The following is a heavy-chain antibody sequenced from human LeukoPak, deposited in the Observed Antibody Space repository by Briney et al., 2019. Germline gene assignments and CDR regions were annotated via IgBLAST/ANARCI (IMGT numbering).Heavy chain of an antibody. V-gene: IGHV4-4*07. D-gene: IGHD6-13*01. J-gene: IGHJ6*02. CDR3: ARDGIPAARKGYYYYYGVDV. Sequence: SETLSLTCTVSGGSISSYYWSWIRQPAGKGLEWIGHIYSSGSTNYNPSLKSRVTMSVDTSKNQFSLKVSSVTAADTAVYYCARDGIPAARKGYYYYYGVDVWGQGTTVTVSS. CDR1: GGSISSYY. CDR2: IYSSGST.